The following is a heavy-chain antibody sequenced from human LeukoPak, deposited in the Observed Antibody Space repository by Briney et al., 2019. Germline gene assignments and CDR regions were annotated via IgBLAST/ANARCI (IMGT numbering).Heavy chain of an antibody. J-gene: IGHJ4*02. CDR2: IYYSGST. Sequence: NPSETLSLTCTVSGGSISSYYWSWIRQPPGKGLEWIGYIYYSGSTNYNPSLKSRVTISVDTSKYQFSLEVSSVTAADTAVYYCATNIPTPTTSPPLGYWGQGTLVTVSS. D-gene: IGHD1-26*01. CDR1: GGSISSYY. CDR3: ATNIPTPTTSPPLGY. V-gene: IGHV4-59*08.